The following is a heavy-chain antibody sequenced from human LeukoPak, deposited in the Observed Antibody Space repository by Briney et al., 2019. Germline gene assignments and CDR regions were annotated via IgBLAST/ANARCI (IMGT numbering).Heavy chain of an antibody. D-gene: IGHD5-18*01. CDR2: ISSSSSNI. J-gene: IGHJ4*02. V-gene: IGHV3-48*02. CDR3: ARGGPDTAVGGIPLDY. Sequence: PGGSLRLSCAASGFTFSDYGMHWVRQAPGKGLEWVSYISSSSSNINYGDSVKGRFTISRDNAKNSVYLQMNSLRDEDTAVYNCARGGPDTAVGGIPLDYWGQGTLVTVSS. CDR1: GFTFSDYG.